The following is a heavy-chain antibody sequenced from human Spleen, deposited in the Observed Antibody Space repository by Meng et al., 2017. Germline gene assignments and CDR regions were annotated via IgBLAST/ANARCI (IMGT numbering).Heavy chain of an antibody. CDR3: ARGLLPQRFMKYSYGQTNWYFDL. J-gene: IGHJ2*01. D-gene: IGHD5-18*01. CDR2: INHSGST. V-gene: IGHV4-34*01. Sequence: VQLQQWGAGLFEPSEPLSLTCVVSGGSFSDYYWSWIRQPPGKGLEWIGEINHSGSTNYNPSLESRATISVDTSQNNLSLKLSSVTAADTAVYFCARGLLPQRFMKYSYGQTNWYFDLWGRGTLVTVSS. CDR1: GGSFSDYY.